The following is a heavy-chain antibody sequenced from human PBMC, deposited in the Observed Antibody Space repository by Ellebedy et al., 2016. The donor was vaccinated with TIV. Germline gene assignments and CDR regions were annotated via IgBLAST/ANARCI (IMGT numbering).Heavy chain of an antibody. Sequence: GESLKISCAASGFTFSDHYMDWVRQAPGKGLEWVGFIRSKAYGGTAQYAASVKGRFTISRDDSKNSVYLQMNSLKSEDTALYYCARSLESRGFIVRSLYWGQGTLVTVSS. D-gene: IGHD2/OR15-2a*01. J-gene: IGHJ4*02. CDR1: GFTFSDHY. CDR2: IRSKAYGGTA. V-gene: IGHV3-72*01. CDR3: ARSLESRGFIVRSLY.